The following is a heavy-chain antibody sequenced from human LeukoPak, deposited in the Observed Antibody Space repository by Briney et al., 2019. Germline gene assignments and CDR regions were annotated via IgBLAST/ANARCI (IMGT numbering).Heavy chain of an antibody. J-gene: IGHJ6*02. CDR3: ARAALWFGELLDGMDV. Sequence: VASVAVSCTTFGYTFTGYYIHWVRQAPGQGLEWMGRINPNSGGTNYAQKFQGRVTMTRDTSISTAYMELSRLRSDETAVYYCARAALWFGELLDGMDVWGQGTTVTVSS. CDR2: INPNSGGT. V-gene: IGHV1-2*06. CDR1: GYTFTGYY. D-gene: IGHD3-10*01.